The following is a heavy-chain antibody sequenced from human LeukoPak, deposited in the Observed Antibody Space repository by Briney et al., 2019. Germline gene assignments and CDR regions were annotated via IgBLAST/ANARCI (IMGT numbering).Heavy chain of an antibody. D-gene: IGHD6-19*01. CDR2: ISYDGSNK. Sequence: PGRSLRLSCAASGFTFSSYGMHWVRQAPGKGLEWVAVISYDGSNKYYADSVKGRFTISRDNAKNTLYLQMNSLRAEDTALYYCARVGGPGWYGYWGQGTLVTVSS. J-gene: IGHJ4*02. CDR1: GFTFSSYG. V-gene: IGHV3-30*03. CDR3: ARVGGPGWYGY.